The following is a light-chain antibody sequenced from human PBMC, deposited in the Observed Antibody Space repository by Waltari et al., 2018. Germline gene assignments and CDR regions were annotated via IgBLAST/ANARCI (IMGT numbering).Light chain of an antibody. Sequence: QSVKGPRYLMKVNTYASHRKGDGMPVRFSGSSPGAERYLTVSSLQSEDEGDDYCQTWGTGIHVVFGGGTKLTVL. CDR2: VNTYASH. CDR3: QTWGTGIHVV. J-gene: IGLJ2*01. V-gene: IGLV4-69*01.